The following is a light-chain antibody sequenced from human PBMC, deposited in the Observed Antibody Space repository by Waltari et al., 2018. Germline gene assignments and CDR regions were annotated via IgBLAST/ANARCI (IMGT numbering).Light chain of an antibody. V-gene: IGLV2-23*02. CDR1: SSDVVNFNP. Sequence: QSALTQPASVSGSPGQSITISSTGTSSDVVNFNPVSWYQQHPGKVPKLIIYEVSKRPSGVSNHFSGSKSGNTASLTISGLRAEDEADYYCCSYAGSRTYVFGTGTKVTVL. CDR2: EVS. CDR3: CSYAGSRTYV. J-gene: IGLJ1*01.